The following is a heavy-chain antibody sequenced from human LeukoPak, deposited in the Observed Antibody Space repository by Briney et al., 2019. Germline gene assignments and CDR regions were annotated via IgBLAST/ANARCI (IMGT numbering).Heavy chain of an antibody. V-gene: IGHV3-23*01. J-gene: IGHJ4*02. Sequence: GGSLRLSCAASGFTFSTYAMSWVRQAPGKGLEWVSTIGGGGGGKYYADSVKGRFTISRDTSKNTLFLQMNSLRVEDTAVYYCARGELRYFDWLSSRAPPLDYWGQGTLVTVSS. CDR1: GFTFSTYA. CDR2: IGGGGGGK. CDR3: ARGELRYFDWLSSRAPPLDY. D-gene: IGHD3-9*01.